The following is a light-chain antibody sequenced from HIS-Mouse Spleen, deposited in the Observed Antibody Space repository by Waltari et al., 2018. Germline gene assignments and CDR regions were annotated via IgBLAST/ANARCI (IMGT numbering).Light chain of an antibody. J-gene: IGLJ2*01. V-gene: IGLV3-10*01. CDR2: EDS. CDR3: YSTDSSGNHRV. CDR1: ALPKQY. Sequence: SYELTQPPSVSVSRGQTARITCSGNALPKQYAYWYQQKSGQAPVLVIYEDSKRPSGIPERFSGSSSGTMATLTISGAQVEDEADYYCYSTDSSGNHRVFGGGTKLTVL.